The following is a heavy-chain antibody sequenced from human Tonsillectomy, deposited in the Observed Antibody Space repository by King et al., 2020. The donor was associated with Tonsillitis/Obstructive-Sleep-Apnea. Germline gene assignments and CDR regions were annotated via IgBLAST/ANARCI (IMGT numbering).Heavy chain of an antibody. CDR3: ASERDLGWGFDY. CDR2: IYYSGST. Sequence: QLQESGPGLVKPSETLSLTCTVSGGSISSYYWSWIRQPPGKGLEWIGYIYYSGSTNYNPSLKSRVTISVDTSKNQFSLKLSSVTAADTAVYYCASERDLGWGFDYWGQGTLVTVSS. D-gene: IGHD7-27*01. CDR1: GGSISSYY. J-gene: IGHJ4*02. V-gene: IGHV4-59*01.